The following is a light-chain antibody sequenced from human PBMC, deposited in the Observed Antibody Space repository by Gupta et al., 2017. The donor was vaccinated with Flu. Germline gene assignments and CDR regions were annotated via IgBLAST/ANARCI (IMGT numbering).Light chain of an antibody. CDR1: SSDVGGYNY. J-gene: IGLJ3*02. V-gene: IGLV2-8*01. Sequence: QSALTQPPSASGSPGQSVTISCTGTSSDVGGYNYVSWYQQYPGKAPKLLIYEVSSRPSGVPDRFSGSKSANTASLIVSGLQAEDEADYYCSSYAGSNNFKVFGGGTKLTVL. CDR3: SSYAGSNNFKV. CDR2: EVS.